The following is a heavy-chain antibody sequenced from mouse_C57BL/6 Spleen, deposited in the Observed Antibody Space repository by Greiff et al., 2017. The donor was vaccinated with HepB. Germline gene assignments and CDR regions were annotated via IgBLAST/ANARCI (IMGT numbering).Heavy chain of an antibody. V-gene: IGHV1-7*01. CDR2: INPSSGYT. D-gene: IGHD2-14*01. CDR1: GYTSTSYW. CDR3: ARVGNGYYFAY. Sequence: VQLQQSGAELAKPGASVKLSCKTPGYTSTSYWMHWVNQRPGQGLEWIGYINPSSGYTKYNQKFKDKATLTADKSSSTAYMQLSSLTYEDSAVYYCARVGNGYYFAYWGQGTTLTVSS. J-gene: IGHJ2*01.